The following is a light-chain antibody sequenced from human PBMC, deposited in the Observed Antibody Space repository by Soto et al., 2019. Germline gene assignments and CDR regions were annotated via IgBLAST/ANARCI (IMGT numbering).Light chain of an antibody. CDR1: QSINSW. CDR2: DAS. V-gene: IGKV1-5*01. J-gene: IGKJ1*01. CDR3: QQYYTSPWT. Sequence: DIQMTQSPSTLSASVGDRVTITCRASQSINSWLAWYQQKPGKAPNLLIYDASTLESGVPPRFSGSGSGTEFTLTIGSLQPDDFAIYYCQQYYTSPWTFGQGTKVEIK.